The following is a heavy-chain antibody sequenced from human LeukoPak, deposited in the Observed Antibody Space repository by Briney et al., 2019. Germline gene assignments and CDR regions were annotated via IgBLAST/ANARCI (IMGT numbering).Heavy chain of an antibody. CDR3: ARDLIYYDSSGYHNDAFDI. CDR2: IYYSGST. V-gene: IGHV4-59*01. J-gene: IGHJ3*02. D-gene: IGHD3-22*01. Sequence: SETLSLTCTVSGGSISGYYWTWIRQPPGKGLEWIGYIYYSGSTNYNPSLKSRVTISVDTSKNQFSLKLSSVTAADTAVYYCARDLIYYDSSGYHNDAFDIWGQGTMVTVSS. CDR1: GGSISGYY.